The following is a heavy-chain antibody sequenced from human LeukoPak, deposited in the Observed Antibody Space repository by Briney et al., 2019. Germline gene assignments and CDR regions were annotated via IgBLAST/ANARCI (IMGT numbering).Heavy chain of an antibody. V-gene: IGHV4-4*02. Sequence: SGTLSLTCAVSGGSISSSNWWSWVRQPPGKGLEWIGEIYHSGSTNYNPSLKSRVTISVDKSKNQFSLKLSSVTAADTAVYYCAGLRADYDILTGSIADDYWGQGTLVTVSS. CDR2: IYHSGST. CDR1: GGSISSSNW. D-gene: IGHD3-9*01. J-gene: IGHJ4*02. CDR3: AGLRADYDILTGSIADDY.